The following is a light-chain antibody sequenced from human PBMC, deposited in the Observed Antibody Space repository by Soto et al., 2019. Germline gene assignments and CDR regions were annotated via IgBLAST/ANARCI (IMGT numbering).Light chain of an antibody. Sequence: QSALTQPASVSGSPGQSITISCTGSSSDVGGYNYVSWYQQHPGIAPKLMIYDVSNRPSGVSNRFSGSKSGNTASLTISGLQAEDEADYYCSSFTSISTVVFGGGTKLTVL. V-gene: IGLV2-14*01. J-gene: IGLJ2*01. CDR1: SSDVGGYNY. CDR3: SSFTSISTVV. CDR2: DVS.